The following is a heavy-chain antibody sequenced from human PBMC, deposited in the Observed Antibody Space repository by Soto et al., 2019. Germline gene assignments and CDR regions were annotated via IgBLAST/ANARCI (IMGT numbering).Heavy chain of an antibody. CDR2: IRSKGNNYAT. J-gene: IGHJ3*02. CDR1: GFTFSGSA. V-gene: IGHV3-73*01. CDR3: TRIFSEAFDI. D-gene: IGHD3-9*01. Sequence: GGSLRLSCAASGFTFSGSAIHWVRQASGKGLEWVAHIRSKGNNYATAYAASVKGRFTISRDDSKNTAYLQLNSLKTEDTALYYCTRIFSEAFDIWGQGTMVTVSS.